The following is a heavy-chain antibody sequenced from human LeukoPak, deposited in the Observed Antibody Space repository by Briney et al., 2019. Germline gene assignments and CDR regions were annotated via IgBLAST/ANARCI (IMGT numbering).Heavy chain of an antibody. J-gene: IGHJ5*02. CDR2: ISTSSSYI. V-gene: IGHV3-21*01. Sequence: GGSLRLSCAASGFTFSSYTMKWVRQAPGKGLEWVSSISTSSSYINYADSVKGRFTISRDNAKNPLYLQMNSLRAEDTAVYYCARGSSNIAARNNWFDPWGQGTLVTVSS. CDR1: GFTFSSYT. D-gene: IGHD6-6*01. CDR3: ARGSSNIAARNNWFDP.